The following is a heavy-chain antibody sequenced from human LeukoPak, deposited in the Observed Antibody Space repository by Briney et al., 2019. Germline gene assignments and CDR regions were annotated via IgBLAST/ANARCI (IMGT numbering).Heavy chain of an antibody. V-gene: IGHV3-23*01. CDR2: ISGSGGST. CDR3: AKDSSSVTHYYYYGMDV. Sequence: GGSLRLSCAASGFTFSSYAMSWVRQAPGKGLEWVSAISGSGGSTYYADSVKGRFTISRDNSKNTLYLQMNSLRAEDTAVYYCAKDSSSVTHYYYYGMDVWGQGTLVTVSS. D-gene: IGHD6-13*01. CDR1: GFTFSSYA. J-gene: IGHJ6*02.